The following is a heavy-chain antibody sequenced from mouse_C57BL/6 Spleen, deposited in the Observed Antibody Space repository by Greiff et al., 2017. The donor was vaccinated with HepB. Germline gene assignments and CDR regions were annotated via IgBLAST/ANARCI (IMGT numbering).Heavy chain of an antibody. J-gene: IGHJ1*03. CDR1: GFSLTSYG. V-gene: IGHV2-2*01. Sequence: VQRVESGPGLVQPSQSLSITCTVSGFSLTSYGVHWVRQSPGKGLEWLGVIWSGGSTDYNAAFISRLSISKDNSKSQVFFKMNSLQADDTAIYYCARNGVYYGSSYGYFDVWGTGTTVTVSS. CDR3: ARNGVYYGSSYGYFDV. CDR2: IWSGGST. D-gene: IGHD1-1*01.